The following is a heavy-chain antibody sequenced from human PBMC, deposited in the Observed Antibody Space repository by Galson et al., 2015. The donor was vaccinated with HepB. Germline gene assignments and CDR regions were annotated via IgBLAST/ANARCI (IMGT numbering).Heavy chain of an antibody. CDR2: ISYDGSNK. D-gene: IGHD3-22*01. CDR1: GFTFSSYA. CDR3: ARVRSGYYVDY. Sequence: SLRLSCAASGFTFSSYAMHWVRQAPGKGLEWVAVISYDGSNKYYADSVKGRFTISRDNSKNTLYLQMNSLRAEDTAVYYCARVRSGYYVDYWGQGTLVTVSS. J-gene: IGHJ4*02. V-gene: IGHV3-30-3*01.